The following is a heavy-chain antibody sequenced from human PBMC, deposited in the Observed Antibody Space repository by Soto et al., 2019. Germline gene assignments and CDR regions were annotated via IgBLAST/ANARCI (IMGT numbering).Heavy chain of an antibody. D-gene: IGHD3-10*01. J-gene: IGHJ6*03. CDR2: IDNAGTDS. CDR1: GFTLSGRS. Sequence: EVQLVESGGGLVQPGGSLRLSCAASGFTLSGRSMHWVRQAPGKGLVWVSGIDNAGTDSTYADSVKGRFTCSRDNAKNMLYRQMNSLTAEHTAVYYCARGWFGPDAWGKRTTVTVS. V-gene: IGHV3-74*01. CDR3: ARGWFGPDA.